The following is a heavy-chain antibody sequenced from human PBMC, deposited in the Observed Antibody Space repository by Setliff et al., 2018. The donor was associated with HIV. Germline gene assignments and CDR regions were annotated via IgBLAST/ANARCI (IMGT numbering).Heavy chain of an antibody. CDR3: ARENLYYNFWSGSHGSPDFNY. J-gene: IGHJ4*02. Sequence: ASETLSLTCTVSGGSISGFYWSWIRQSAGKGLEWIGRIHTSGDSDFNPSLKSRVTMSVDTSKNQISLKVNSVTAADTALYFCARENLYYNFWSGSHGSPDFNYWGQGTLVTVSS. CDR1: GGSISGFY. V-gene: IGHV4-4*07. CDR2: IHTSGDS. D-gene: IGHD3-3*01.